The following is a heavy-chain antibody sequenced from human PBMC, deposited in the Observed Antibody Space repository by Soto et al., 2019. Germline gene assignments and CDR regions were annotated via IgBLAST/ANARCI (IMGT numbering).Heavy chain of an antibody. Sequence: PSETLSLTCTVSGGSISTSSYYWGWIRQPPGKGLEWIGSIYYSGSTYYNPSLKSRVTMSVDTSKNQFSLKLSSVTAADTAVYYCGRQYYHDNPVPPGNDWGQGTVDTVSS. CDR1: GGSISTSSYY. V-gene: IGHV4-39*01. CDR3: GRQYYHDNPVPPGND. D-gene: IGHD3-22*01. J-gene: IGHJ4*02. CDR2: IYYSGST.